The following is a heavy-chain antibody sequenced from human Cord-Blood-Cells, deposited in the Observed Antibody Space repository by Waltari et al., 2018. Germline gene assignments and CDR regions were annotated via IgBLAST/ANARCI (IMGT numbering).Heavy chain of an antibody. Sequence: QVQLQQWGAGLLKPSETLSLTCAVYGGSFSGYYWSWIRQPPGKGLEWIGEINHSGSTNHNPSLKSRVTISVDTSKNQFSLKLSSVTAADTAVYYCAAASYCSGGSCYSDAFDIWGQGTMVTVSS. V-gene: IGHV4-34*01. J-gene: IGHJ3*02. D-gene: IGHD2-15*01. CDR2: INHSGST. CDR3: AAASYCSGGSCYSDAFDI. CDR1: GGSFSGYY.